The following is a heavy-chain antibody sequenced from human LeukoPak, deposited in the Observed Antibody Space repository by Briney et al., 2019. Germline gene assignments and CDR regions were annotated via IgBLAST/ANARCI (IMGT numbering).Heavy chain of an antibody. Sequence: GGSLRLSCAASRFTVSNNYIAWVRQAPGKGLEWVSVIYSGGSTYYADSVKGRFSLSRDNSKNTLYLQMNSLRAEDTAVYYCARVSGSEIYYFDYWGQGTLVTVSS. CDR2: IYSGGST. V-gene: IGHV3-66*01. CDR3: ARVSGSEIYYFDY. D-gene: IGHD3-10*01. J-gene: IGHJ4*02. CDR1: RFTVSNNY.